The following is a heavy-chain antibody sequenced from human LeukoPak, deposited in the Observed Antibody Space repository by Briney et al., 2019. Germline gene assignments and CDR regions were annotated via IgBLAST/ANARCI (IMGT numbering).Heavy chain of an antibody. CDR2: IYPGDSDT. CDR1: GYSFTSYW. CDR3: ARLFTPITMVRGVPYYFDY. D-gene: IGHD3-10*01. V-gene: IGHV5-51*01. Sequence: PGESLKISCKGSGYSFTSYWIGWVRQMLGKGLEWMGIIYPGDSDTRYSPSFQGQVTISADKSISTAYLQWSSLKASDTAMYYCARLFTPITMVRGVPYYFDYWGQGTLVTVSS. J-gene: IGHJ4*02.